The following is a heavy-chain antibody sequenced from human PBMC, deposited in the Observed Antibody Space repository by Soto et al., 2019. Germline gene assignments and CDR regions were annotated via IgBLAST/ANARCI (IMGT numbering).Heavy chain of an antibody. J-gene: IGHJ6*02. CDR3: AMSTTPFFHFGMDV. V-gene: IGHV4-34*01. Sequence: SETHSRTRFVSRVSFGFNTFNLLRPSPGKGLEWIAEIHHTGITKYVLSRKSRVTIAVDTSKKKFSLKMNSVTAADTAVYYCAMSTTPFFHFGMDVWGQGTTVTGPS. D-gene: IGHD4-17*01. CDR2: IHHTGIT. CDR1: RVSFGFNT.